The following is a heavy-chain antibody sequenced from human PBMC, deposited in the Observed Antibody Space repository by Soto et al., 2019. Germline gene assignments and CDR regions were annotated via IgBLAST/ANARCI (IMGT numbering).Heavy chain of an antibody. V-gene: IGHV4-59*01. Sequence: SETLSLTCTVSGGSISSYYWSWIRQPPGKGLEWIGYIYYSGSTNYNPSLKSRVTISVDTSKNQFSLKLSSVTAADTAVYYCARGITGTTSDFDYWGQGTLVTVSS. CDR2: IYYSGST. J-gene: IGHJ4*02. CDR3: ARGITGTTSDFDY. CDR1: GGSISSYY. D-gene: IGHD1-7*01.